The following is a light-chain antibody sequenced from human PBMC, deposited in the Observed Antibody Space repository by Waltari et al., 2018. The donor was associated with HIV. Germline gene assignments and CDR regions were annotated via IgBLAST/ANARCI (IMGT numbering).Light chain of an antibody. Sequence: EVVLTQSPGTLSLSPGERTPLSCRARQSVSSSYLAWYQQKPGQAPRLLIYGASSRATCIPDRFSGSGSGTDFTLTISRLEPEDFAVYYCQQYGSSNWTFGQGTKVEIK. V-gene: IGKV3-20*01. CDR2: GAS. CDR3: QQYGSSNWT. CDR1: QSVSSSY. J-gene: IGKJ1*01.